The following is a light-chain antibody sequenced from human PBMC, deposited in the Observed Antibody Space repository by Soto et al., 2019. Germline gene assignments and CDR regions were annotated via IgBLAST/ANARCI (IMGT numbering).Light chain of an antibody. J-gene: IGKJ1*01. CDR2: GAS. Sequence: SPATLSLSPGERATLCCRASQSVSSSYLAWYQQKPGQAPRLLIYGASSRATGIPDRFSGSGSGTDFTLTISRLEPEDFAVYYCQQYGSSTWTFGQGTKVDIK. V-gene: IGKV3-20*01. CDR3: QQYGSSTWT. CDR1: QSVSSSY.